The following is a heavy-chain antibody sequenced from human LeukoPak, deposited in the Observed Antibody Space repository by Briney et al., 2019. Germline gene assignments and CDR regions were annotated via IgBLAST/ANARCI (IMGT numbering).Heavy chain of an antibody. CDR2: INSDGSST. D-gene: IGHD5-12*01. V-gene: IGHV3-74*01. J-gene: IGHJ4*02. Sequence: GGSLRLSCAASGFTFSSYWMHWVRQAPGKGLVWVSRINSDGSSTSYADSVKGRFTISRDNAKNSLYLQMNSLRAEDTAVYYCARKGGGYASFDYWGQGTLVTVSS. CDR3: ARKGGGYASFDY. CDR1: GFTFSSYW.